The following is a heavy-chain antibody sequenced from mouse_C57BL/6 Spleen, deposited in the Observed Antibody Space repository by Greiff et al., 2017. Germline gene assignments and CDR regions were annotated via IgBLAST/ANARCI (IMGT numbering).Heavy chain of an antibody. D-gene: IGHD2-2*01. Sequence: VQLKQSGPELVKPGASVKMSCKASGYTFTDYYMHWVKQSHGKSLEWIGYIYPNNGGTGYNQKFKGKATLTVDKSSSTAYMELRSLASEDSAVXYGARSTEWLRGNYFDYWGQGTTLTVSS. CDR3: ARSTEWLRGNYFDY. V-gene: IGHV1-34*01. J-gene: IGHJ2*01. CDR1: GYTFTDYY. CDR2: IYPNNGGT.